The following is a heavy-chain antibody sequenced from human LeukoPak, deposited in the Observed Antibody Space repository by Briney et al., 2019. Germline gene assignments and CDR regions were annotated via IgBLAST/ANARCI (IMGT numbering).Heavy chain of an antibody. CDR2: INAGNGNT. CDR3: ARSLHEERSGSNWFDP. CDR1: GYTFTSYA. V-gene: IGHV1-3*01. D-gene: IGHD1-1*01. J-gene: IGHJ5*02. Sequence: GASVKGSCKASGYTFTSYAMHWVRQAPGQRLEWMGWINAGNGNTKYSQKFQGRVTITRDTSASTAYMELSSLRSEDTAVYYCARSLHEERSGSNWFDPWGQGTLVTVSS.